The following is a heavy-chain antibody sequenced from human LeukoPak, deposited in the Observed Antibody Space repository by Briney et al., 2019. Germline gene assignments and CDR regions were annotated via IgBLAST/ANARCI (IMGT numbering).Heavy chain of an antibody. J-gene: IGHJ4*02. CDR1: GFTFSDST. V-gene: IGHV3-23*01. D-gene: IGHD1-1*01. CDR3: AKGLERESRLEC. CDR2: ISASGGST. Sequence: GGSLRLSCAASGFTFSDSTMYWVRQGPGKGLEWVSGISASGGSTYYTDSLKGRLTISRDNSKNTLFLQMNSLRAEDTAIYYCAKGLERESRLECWGQGTLVTVSS.